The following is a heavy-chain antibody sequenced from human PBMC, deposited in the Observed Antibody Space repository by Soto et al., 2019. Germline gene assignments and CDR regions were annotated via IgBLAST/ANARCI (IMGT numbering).Heavy chain of an antibody. CDR2: ISSSSRTI. D-gene: IGHD2-15*01. Sequence: VGSLRLSCAASGFTFSSYSMNWVRQAPGKGLEYLSYISSSSRTIYYGDSVKGRITISRDNAKNSLYLQMNSLRDDDTAVHYCARSYCSGGNCYSSDAFDIWGQGTMVTVSS. CDR1: GFTFSSYS. J-gene: IGHJ3*02. CDR3: ARSYCSGGNCYSSDAFDI. V-gene: IGHV3-48*02.